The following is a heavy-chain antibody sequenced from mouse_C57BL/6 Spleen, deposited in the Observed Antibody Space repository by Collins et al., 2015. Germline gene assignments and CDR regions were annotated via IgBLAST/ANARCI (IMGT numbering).Heavy chain of an antibody. V-gene: IGHV1-53*01. Sequence: QVQLQQPGTELVKPGASVKLSCKASGYTFTSYWMHWVKQRPGQGLDWIGNINPSNGGTNYNEKFKSKATLTVDRSSSTAYMELRSLTSEDSAVYYCAKGRFYDYDWYFDVWGTGTTVTVSS. CDR3: AKGRFYDYDWYFDV. CDR2: INPSNGGT. J-gene: IGHJ1*03. D-gene: IGHD2-4*01. CDR1: GYTFTSYW.